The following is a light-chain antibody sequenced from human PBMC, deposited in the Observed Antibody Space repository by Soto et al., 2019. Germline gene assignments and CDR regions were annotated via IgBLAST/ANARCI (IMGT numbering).Light chain of an antibody. CDR2: ATS. Sequence: DIPMTQSPSSLSGSVGDRVTISCGASQSISIYLTWYQQKPGKAPNLLIYATSSLQSGVPSRFSGSGSGTEFTLTISTLQPEDFATYYCQQSYRTPHTFGQGTRLEIK. CDR3: QQSYRTPHT. CDR1: QSISIY. J-gene: IGKJ5*01. V-gene: IGKV1-39*01.